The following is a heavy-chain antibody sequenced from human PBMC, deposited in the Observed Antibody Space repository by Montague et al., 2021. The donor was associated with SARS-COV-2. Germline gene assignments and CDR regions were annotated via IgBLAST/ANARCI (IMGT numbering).Heavy chain of an antibody. CDR3: ARSGWLTRGFDS. Sequence: SETLPLTCTVSGGSISTYYWSWIRQPPGKGLEWIAYINYSGITNHNPSLKSRVSVSLDTSKNHFSLNLKSVTAADTAVYYCARSGWLTRGFDSWGQGTLVFVSA. J-gene: IGHJ4*02. D-gene: IGHD5-12*01. CDR2: INYSGIT. V-gene: IGHV4-59*01. CDR1: GGSISTYY.